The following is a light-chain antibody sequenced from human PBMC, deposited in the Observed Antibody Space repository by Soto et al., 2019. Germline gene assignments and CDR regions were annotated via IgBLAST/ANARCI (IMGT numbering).Light chain of an antibody. CDR2: AAS. CDR1: QTIRNY. V-gene: IGKV1-39*01. Sequence: DIQMTQSPSPLSASVGDRVTITCRASQTIRNYLNWYQQKPGEAPKLLIYAASRLQSGAPSRFSGSGSGTDFTLTINTLQPEDIATYYCQQSYSTPRFGGGTKVDIK. J-gene: IGKJ4*01. CDR3: QQSYSTPR.